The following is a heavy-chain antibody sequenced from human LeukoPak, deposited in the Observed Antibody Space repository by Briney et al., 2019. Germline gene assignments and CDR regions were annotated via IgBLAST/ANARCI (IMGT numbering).Heavy chain of an antibody. D-gene: IGHD6-19*01. CDR3: ARLPSDSSGWYRFDY. CDR1: GGTISSSSYY. CDR2: IYYSGST. Sequence: SETLSLTYTVSGGTISSSSYYWGWIRQPPGKGLEWIGSIYYSGSTYYNPSLKSRVTISVDTSKKQFSLKLSSVTAADTAVYYCARLPSDSSGWYRFDYWGQGTLIIVS. J-gene: IGHJ4*02. V-gene: IGHV4-39*01.